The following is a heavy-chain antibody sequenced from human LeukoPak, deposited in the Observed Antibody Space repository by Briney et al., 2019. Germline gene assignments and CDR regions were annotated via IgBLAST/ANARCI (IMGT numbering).Heavy chain of an antibody. CDR2: LSGSGDNT. CDR3: ARGRASGTYVVDD. V-gene: IGHV3-23*01. D-gene: IGHD3-10*01. CDR1: GFTFSNYA. J-gene: IGHJ4*02. Sequence: PGGSLRLSCAASGFTFSNYAMSWVRQAPGKGLEWVSALSGSGDNTFYADSVKGRFTISRDNSKNTLYLQMRSLRAEDTAVYYCARGRASGTYVVDDWGQGTLVTVSS.